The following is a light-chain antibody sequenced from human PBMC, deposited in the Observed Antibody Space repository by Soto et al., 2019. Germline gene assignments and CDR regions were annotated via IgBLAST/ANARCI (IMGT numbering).Light chain of an antibody. Sequence: DVVMTQSPLSLPVTLGQPASISCRSSQSLVYSDGNTYLNWLKQRPGQSPKRLIYKVSNRDSGVLERFCGSRACAEFTPHTSRREAEDVGPYYYMQRTYWPYTFGQGTKLEIK. J-gene: IGKJ2*01. CDR1: QSLVYSDGNTY. CDR3: MQRTYWPYT. CDR2: KVS. V-gene: IGKV2-30*01.